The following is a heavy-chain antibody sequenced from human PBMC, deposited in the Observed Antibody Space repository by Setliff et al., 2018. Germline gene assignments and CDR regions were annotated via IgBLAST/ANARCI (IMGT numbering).Heavy chain of an antibody. D-gene: IGHD2-8*01. CDR1: GYTFTGYY. CDR2: ISPGNGNT. V-gene: IGHV1-3*01. J-gene: IGHJ4*02. CDR3: ARIGFGYYSTSGAWYFDN. Sequence: ASVNVSCKASGYTFTGYYMHWVRQAPGQGLEWMGWISPGNGNTAYSQKIQDRVTITRDTSASTAYMELSSLRSEDTAVYYCARIGFGYYSTSGAWYFDNWGQGTLVTVSS.